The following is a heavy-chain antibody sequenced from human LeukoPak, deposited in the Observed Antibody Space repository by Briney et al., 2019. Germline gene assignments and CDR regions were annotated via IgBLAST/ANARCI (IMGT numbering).Heavy chain of an antibody. CDR2: IYPGDSDI. J-gene: IGHJ5*02. D-gene: IGHD5-18*01. V-gene: IGHV5-51*01. CDR3: ARELGMDTAMGKYNWFDP. CDR1: GYSFTSYW. Sequence: GESLKISCKGSGYSFTSYWIGWVRQMPGKGLEWMGIIYPGDSDIRYSPSFQGQVTISADKSISTAYLQWSSLKASDTAMYYCARELGMDTAMGKYNWFDPWGQGTLVTVSS.